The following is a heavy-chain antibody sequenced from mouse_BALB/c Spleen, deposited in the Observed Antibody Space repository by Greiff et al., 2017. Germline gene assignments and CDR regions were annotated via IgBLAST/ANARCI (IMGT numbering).Heavy chain of an antibody. Sequence: VQLQQSGPELVKPGASVKIPCKASGYTFTDYNMDWVKQSHGKSLEWIGDINPNNGGTIYNQKFKGKATLTVDKSSSTAYMELRSLTSEDTAVYYCARLYYGSSYWYFDVWGAGTTVTVSS. V-gene: IGHV1-18*01. D-gene: IGHD1-1*01. CDR2: INPNNGGT. CDR1: GYTFTDYN. CDR3: ARLYYGSSYWYFDV. J-gene: IGHJ1*01.